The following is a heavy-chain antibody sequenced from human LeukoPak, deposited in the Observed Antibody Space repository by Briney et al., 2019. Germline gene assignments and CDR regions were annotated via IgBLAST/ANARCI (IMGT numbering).Heavy chain of an antibody. D-gene: IGHD2-15*01. V-gene: IGHV4-34*01. J-gene: IGHJ6*03. CDR2: INHSGST. CDR1: GGSFSGYY. CDR3: ARRGSSLSCSGGSCYWTAYYYYYMDV. Sequence: PSETLSLTCAVYGGSFSGYYWSWIRQPPGKGLEWIGEINHSGSTNYNPSLKSRVTISVDTSKNQFSLKLSSVTAADTAVYYCARRGSSLSCSGGSCYWTAYYYYYMDVWGKGTTVTISS.